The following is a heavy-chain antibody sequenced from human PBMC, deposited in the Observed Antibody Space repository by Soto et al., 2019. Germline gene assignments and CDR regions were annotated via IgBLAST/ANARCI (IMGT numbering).Heavy chain of an antibody. J-gene: IGHJ4*02. V-gene: IGHV3-7*01. Sequence: WGSLRLSCAASGFTFIGYWMIFFRHAPFKGLEWVADIKQDGSEKYYVDSVKGRFTISRDNAKKSLYLQMNSLRAEDTAVYYCARDNSGIVVAEINFDYWGQGTLVTVSS. CDR2: IKQDGSEK. CDR1: GFTFIGYW. D-gene: IGHD2-2*01. CDR3: ARDNSGIVVAEINFDY.